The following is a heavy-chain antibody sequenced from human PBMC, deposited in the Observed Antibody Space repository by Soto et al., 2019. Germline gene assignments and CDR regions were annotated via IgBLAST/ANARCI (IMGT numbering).Heavy chain of an antibody. CDR1: GFTFSSYA. J-gene: IGHJ6*02. D-gene: IGHD6-19*01. CDR3: ARNQWLDYYYYYGMDV. CDR2: ISYDGSNK. V-gene: IGHV3-30-3*01. Sequence: QVPLVESGGGVVQPGRSLRLSCAASGFTFSSYAMHWVRQAPGKGLEWVAVISYDGSNKYYADSVKGRFTISRDNSKNTLYLQMNSLRAEDTAVYYCARNQWLDYYYYYGMDVWGQGTTVTVSS.